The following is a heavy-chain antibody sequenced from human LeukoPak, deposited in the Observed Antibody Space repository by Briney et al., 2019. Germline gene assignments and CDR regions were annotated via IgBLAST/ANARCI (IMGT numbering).Heavy chain of an antibody. CDR1: GFTFSSYA. CDR2: ISYDGSNK. CDR3: AKDYYDSSGYPDY. D-gene: IGHD3-22*01. J-gene: IGHJ4*02. Sequence: GGSLRLSCAASGFTFSSYAMSWVRQAPGKGLEWVAVISYDGSNKYYADSVKGRFTISRDNSKNTLYLQMNSLRAEDTAVYYCAKDYYDSSGYPDYWGQGTLVTVSS. V-gene: IGHV3-30*18.